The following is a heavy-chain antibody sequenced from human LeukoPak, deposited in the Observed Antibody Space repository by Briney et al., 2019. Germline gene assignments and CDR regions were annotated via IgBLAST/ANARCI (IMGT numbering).Heavy chain of an antibody. CDR2: MYTGGST. J-gene: IGHJ5*02. CDR1: EFIVSNNY. Sequence: GGSLRLSCAASEFIVSNNYMSWVRQAPGKGLEWVSVMYTGGSTYYADSVKGRFTISRDNSKNTLYLQMNSLRVEDTAVYYCASHDWFDPWGQGTLVTVSS. V-gene: IGHV3-66*04. CDR3: ASHDWFDP.